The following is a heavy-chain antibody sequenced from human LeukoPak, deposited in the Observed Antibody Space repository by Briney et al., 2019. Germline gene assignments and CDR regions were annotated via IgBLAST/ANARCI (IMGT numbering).Heavy chain of an antibody. CDR2: INHSGST. CDR1: GGSFSGYY. CDR3: ARKWGYSYGSHFTSYRNTNWFDP. J-gene: IGHJ5*02. D-gene: IGHD5-18*01. Sequence: PSETLSLTCAVYGGSFSGYYWSWIRQPPGKGLEWIGEINHSGSTNYNPSLKSRVTISVETSKNQFSLKLSSVTAADTAVYYCARKWGYSYGSHFTSYRNTNWFDPWGQGTLVTVSS. V-gene: IGHV4-34*01.